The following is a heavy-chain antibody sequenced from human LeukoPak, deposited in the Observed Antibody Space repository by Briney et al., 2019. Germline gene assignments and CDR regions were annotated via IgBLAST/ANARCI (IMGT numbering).Heavy chain of an antibody. CDR1: GFTFSSYS. CDR3: AKESYYYDSSGYQTPYYFDY. Sequence: GGSLRLSCAASGFTFSSYSMNWVRQAPGKGLEWVSYISSSSSTTYYADSVKGRFTISRDNAKNSLYLQMNSLRAEDTAVYYCAKESYYYDSSGYQTPYYFDYWGQGTLVTVSS. CDR2: ISSSSSTT. J-gene: IGHJ4*02. V-gene: IGHV3-48*01. D-gene: IGHD3-22*01.